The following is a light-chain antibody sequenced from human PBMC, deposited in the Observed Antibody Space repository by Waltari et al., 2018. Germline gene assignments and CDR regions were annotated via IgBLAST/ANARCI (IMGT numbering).Light chain of an antibody. CDR1: ALPKYD. CDR2: KNT. CDR3: QSADTSGSWV. Sequence: SYELTQPPSVSVSPGQTARIPCSGGALPKYDAPWYQQTPGQVPVLVMYKNTERPSGIPERFSGSTSGTTVTLTIGGVQAEDEADYYCQSADTSGSWVFGGGTKLAVL. J-gene: IGLJ3*02. V-gene: IGLV3-25*03.